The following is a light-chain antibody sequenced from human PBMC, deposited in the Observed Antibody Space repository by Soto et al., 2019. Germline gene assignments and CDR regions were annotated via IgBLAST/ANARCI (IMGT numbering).Light chain of an antibody. V-gene: IGLV2-14*01. CDR1: SSDVGGYND. J-gene: IGLJ2*01. Sequence: QSALTQPNSVSGSAGQSITISCTGTSSDVGGYNDVSGYQQHLGKAPKLTMYDVSTRPSGVSNRFSGSKSGHTASLTISGLQAEDEADYYCSSYTISNTLVVFGGGTKLTVL. CDR2: DVS. CDR3: SSYTISNTLVV.